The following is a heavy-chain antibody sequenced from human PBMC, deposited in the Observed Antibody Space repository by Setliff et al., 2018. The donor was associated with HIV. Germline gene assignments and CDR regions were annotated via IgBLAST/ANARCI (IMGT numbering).Heavy chain of an antibody. Sequence: GGSLRLSCAASGFAFDDYTMHWVRQAPGKGLEWVAIISWDGGSTYYADSVEGRFTISRDNSKNSLYLQMNSLRTEDTALYYCVRWGLPYGIDAWGQGTLVTVSS. CDR2: ISWDGGST. D-gene: IGHD3-16*01. CDR1: GFAFDDYT. CDR3: VRWGLPYGIDA. V-gene: IGHV3-43*01. J-gene: IGHJ4*02.